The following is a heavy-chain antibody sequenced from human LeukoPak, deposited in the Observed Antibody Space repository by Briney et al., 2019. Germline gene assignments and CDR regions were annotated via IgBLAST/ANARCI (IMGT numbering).Heavy chain of an antibody. J-gene: IGHJ1*01. CDR2: IYNSGCT. CDR1: GGSISSRTYY. V-gene: IGHV4-39*01. CDR3: ARHSWGLPPAEYFQH. Sequence: SETLSLTCNGSGGSISSRTYYWGWIRQPPGKGLEWMGSIYNSGCTYYNPSLKSRVTIAVDTSKNQFSLKLSSVTAADTAVYYCARHSWGLPPAEYFQHWGQGTLVTVS. D-gene: IGHD3-16*01.